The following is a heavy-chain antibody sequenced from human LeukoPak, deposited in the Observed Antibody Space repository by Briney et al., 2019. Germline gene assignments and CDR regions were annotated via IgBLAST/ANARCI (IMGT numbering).Heavy chain of an antibody. D-gene: IGHD3-16*02. Sequence: ASVKVSCKASGYTFTGYYMHWVRQAPGQGLEWMGWINPSSGGTNYAQKFQGRVTMTRDTSISTAYMELSRLRSDDTAVYYCARGPKRLGELSLYFGYWGQGTLVTVSS. V-gene: IGHV1-2*02. CDR1: GYTFTGYY. J-gene: IGHJ4*02. CDR3: ARGPKRLGELSLYFGY. CDR2: INPSSGGT.